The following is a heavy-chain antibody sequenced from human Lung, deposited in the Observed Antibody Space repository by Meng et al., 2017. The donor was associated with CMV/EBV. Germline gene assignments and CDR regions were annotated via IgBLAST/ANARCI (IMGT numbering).Heavy chain of an antibody. J-gene: IGHJ4*02. V-gene: IGHV4-34*01. D-gene: IGHD2-2*01. Sequence: SLXCAVYGGSFSGYYWSWIRQPPGKGLEWIGEINHSGSTNYNPSLKSRVTISVDTSKNQFSLKLSSVTAADTAVYYCARGGKDIVVVPAPIDYWGPGNLV. CDR3: ARGGKDIVVVPAPIDY. CDR1: GGSFSGYY. CDR2: INHSGST.